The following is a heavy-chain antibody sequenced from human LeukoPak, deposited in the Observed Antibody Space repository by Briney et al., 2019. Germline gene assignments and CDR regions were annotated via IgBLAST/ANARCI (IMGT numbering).Heavy chain of an antibody. D-gene: IGHD1-26*01. J-gene: IGHJ4*02. CDR2: ISRGSGSI. CDR3: ASGSPAGDY. V-gene: IGHV3-21*01. CDR1: GFTFSIYS. Sequence: GGSLRLSCAASGFTFSIYSMNWVRQAPGKGLEWVSSISRGSGSIFYADSVKGRFTISRDNAKNSLYLQMNSLRVEDSAVYYCASGSPAGDYWGQGTLVTVSS.